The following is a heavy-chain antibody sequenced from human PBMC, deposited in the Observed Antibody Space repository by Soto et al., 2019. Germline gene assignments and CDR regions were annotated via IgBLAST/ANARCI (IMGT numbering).Heavy chain of an antibody. CDR2: ISAYNGNT. D-gene: IGHD2-21*02. J-gene: IGHJ4*02. CDR1: GYTFTSYG. CDR3: ARDLGHMAYCGGDCYSDFDY. Sequence: QVQLVQFGAEVKKPGASVKVSCKASGYTFTSYGISWVRQAPGQGLEWMGWISAYNGNTNYAQKLQGRVTMTTDTSTSTAERELRSLRSDDTAVYYCARDLGHMAYCGGDCYSDFDYWGQGTLVTVSS. V-gene: IGHV1-18*01.